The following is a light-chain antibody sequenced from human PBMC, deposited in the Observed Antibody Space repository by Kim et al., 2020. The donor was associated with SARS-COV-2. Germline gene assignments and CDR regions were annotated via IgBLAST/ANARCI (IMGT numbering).Light chain of an antibody. V-gene: IGLV2-23*02. CDR3: CSYAGSSTFVV. CDR1: SSDVGCYNL. CDR2: EVS. J-gene: IGLJ2*01. Sequence: AVTISCTGTSSDVGCYNLVSWYQQHPGKAPKLMIYEVSKRPSGVSNRFSGSKSGNTASLTISGLQAEDEADYYCCSYAGSSTFVVFGGGTQLTVL.